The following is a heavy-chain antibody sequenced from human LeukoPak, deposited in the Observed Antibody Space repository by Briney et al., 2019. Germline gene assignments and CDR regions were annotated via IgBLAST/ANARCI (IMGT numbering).Heavy chain of an antibody. CDR3: ARDSNYHCDY. Sequence: GSLRLSCAASGFTFSDYYMSWIRQAPGKGLEWVSYISSSDSTTYYADSVKGRFTMSRDNAKNSLYLQMNSLRAEDTAVYYCARDSNYHCDYWGQGTLVTVSS. CDR2: ISSSDSTT. J-gene: IGHJ4*02. V-gene: IGHV3-11*01. CDR1: GFTFSDYY. D-gene: IGHD4-11*01.